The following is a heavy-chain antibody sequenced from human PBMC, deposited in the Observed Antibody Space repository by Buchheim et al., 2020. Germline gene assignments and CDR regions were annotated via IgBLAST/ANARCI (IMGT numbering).Heavy chain of an antibody. CDR2: ISYDGSNK. Sequence: QVQLVESGGGVVQPGRSLRLSCAASGFTFSSYGMHWVRQAPGKGLEWVAVISYDGSNKYYADSVKGRFTISRDNSKNTLYLQMNRLRAEDTAVYYCAKDSSGLVWFGEYGGALVYWGQGTL. V-gene: IGHV3-30*18. D-gene: IGHD3-10*01. J-gene: IGHJ4*02. CDR3: AKDSSGLVWFGEYGGALVY. CDR1: GFTFSSYG.